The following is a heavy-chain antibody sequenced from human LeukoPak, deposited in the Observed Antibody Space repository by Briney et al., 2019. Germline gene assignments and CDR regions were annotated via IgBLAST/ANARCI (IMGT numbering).Heavy chain of an antibody. Sequence: PSETPSLTCAVYGGSFSGYYWSWIRQPPGKGLEWIGEINHSGSTNYNPSLKSRVTISVDTSKNQFSLELSSVTAADTAVYYCARLVGMATTNWGQGTLVTVSS. CDR2: INHSGST. CDR3: ARLVGMATTN. CDR1: GGSFSGYY. D-gene: IGHD5-24*01. V-gene: IGHV4-34*01. J-gene: IGHJ4*02.